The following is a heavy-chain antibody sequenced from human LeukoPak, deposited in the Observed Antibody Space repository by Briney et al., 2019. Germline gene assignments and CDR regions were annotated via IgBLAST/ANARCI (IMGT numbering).Heavy chain of an antibody. Sequence: ASVKVSCKASGGTFSSYAISWVRQAPGQGLEWMGWISGYNGNTKYAQNLQGRVTMTTDTSTTTAYMELRSLRSDDTAVYYCARGRYYDSGGYDEAFDIWGQGTAVTVSS. V-gene: IGHV1-18*01. D-gene: IGHD3-22*01. CDR1: GGTFSSYA. CDR3: ARGRYYDSGGYDEAFDI. J-gene: IGHJ3*02. CDR2: ISGYNGNT.